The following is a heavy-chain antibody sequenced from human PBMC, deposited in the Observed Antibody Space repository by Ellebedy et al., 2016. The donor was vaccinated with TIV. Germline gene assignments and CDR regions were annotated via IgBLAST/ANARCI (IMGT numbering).Heavy chain of an antibody. CDR3: ARGAPQPLRFLTWHYYYGMDV. CDR2: SYPGDSDT. V-gene: IGHV5-51*01. J-gene: IGHJ6*02. CDR1: GYSFTSYC. Sequence: GESLKISXQGSGYSFTSYCISWVRQMPGKGLEWMGISYPGDSDTRYSPSFQGQVTISADKSISTAYLQWSSLKASDTAMYYCARGAPQPLRFLTWHYYYGMDVWGQGTTVTVSS. D-gene: IGHD3-3*01.